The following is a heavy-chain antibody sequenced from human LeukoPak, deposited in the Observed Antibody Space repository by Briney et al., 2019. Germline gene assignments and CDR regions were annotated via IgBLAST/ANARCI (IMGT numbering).Heavy chain of an antibody. CDR3: AGRGYCSGGSCYSPTFSDY. V-gene: IGHV4-59*01. J-gene: IGHJ4*02. D-gene: IGHD2-15*01. Sequence: SETLSLTCTVSGGSISSYYWSWIRQPPGKGLEWIGYIYYSGSTNYNPSLKSRVTISVDTSKNQFSLKLSSVTAVDTAVYYCAGRGYCSGGSCYSPTFSDYWGQGTLVTVSS. CDR2: IYYSGST. CDR1: GGSISSYY.